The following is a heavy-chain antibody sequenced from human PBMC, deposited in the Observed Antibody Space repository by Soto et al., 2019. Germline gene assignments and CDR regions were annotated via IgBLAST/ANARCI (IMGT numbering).Heavy chain of an antibody. Sequence: SETLSLTCTVSGVSISSYYWSWIRQPPGKGLGWIGFIHYSGSTNYNPSLKGRVTMSVDTSKNQFSLKLTSVNTADTAIYYCTRGGDPYKTGHWGQGTLVTVSS. J-gene: IGHJ4*02. CDR2: IHYSGST. D-gene: IGHD2-21*01. V-gene: IGHV4-59*01. CDR1: GVSISSYY. CDR3: TRGGDPYKTGH.